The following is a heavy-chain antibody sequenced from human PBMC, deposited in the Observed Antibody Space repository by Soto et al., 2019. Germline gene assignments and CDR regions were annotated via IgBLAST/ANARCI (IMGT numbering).Heavy chain of an antibody. V-gene: IGHV3-11*01. CDR2: ISSSGSTI. D-gene: IGHD6-13*01. Sequence: PGGSLRLSCAASGFTFSDYYMSWIRQAPGKGLEWVSYISSSGSTIYYADSVKGRFTISRDNAKNSLYLQMNSLRAEDTAVYYCARVNLLTLYSSSWYSRDHQNLGGYYGMDVWGQGTTVTVSS. J-gene: IGHJ6*02. CDR3: ARVNLLTLYSSSWYSRDHQNLGGYYGMDV. CDR1: GFTFSDYY.